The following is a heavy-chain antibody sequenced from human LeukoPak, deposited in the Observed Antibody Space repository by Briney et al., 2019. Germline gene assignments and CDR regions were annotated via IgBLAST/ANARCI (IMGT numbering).Heavy chain of an antibody. CDR1: GFTFSSYA. D-gene: IGHD6-19*01. V-gene: IGHV3-23*01. J-gene: IGHJ4*02. CDR2: ISGSGGST. CDR3: AKRAVPGNAFFDN. Sequence: GGSLRLSCAASGFTFSSYAVSWVRQAPGKGLEWVSSISGSGGSTYYADSVKGRFTISRDNSKNTLFLQMNSLRAEDTAVYYCAKRAVPGNAFFDNWGQGTLVTVSS.